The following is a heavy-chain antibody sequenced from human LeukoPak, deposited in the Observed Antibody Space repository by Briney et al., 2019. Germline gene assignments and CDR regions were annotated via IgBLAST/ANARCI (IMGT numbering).Heavy chain of an antibody. D-gene: IGHD6-6*01. CDR3: ARVAARAYYYYYMDV. CDR2: IYYSGST. CDR1: GGSISSYY. J-gene: IGHJ6*03. Sequence: PSETLSLTCTVSGGSISSYYWSWIRQPPGKGLEWIGYIYYSGSTNYNPSLKSRVTISVDTSKNQFSLKLSSVTAADTAVYYCARVAARAYYYYYMDVWGKGTTVTDSS. V-gene: IGHV4-59*01.